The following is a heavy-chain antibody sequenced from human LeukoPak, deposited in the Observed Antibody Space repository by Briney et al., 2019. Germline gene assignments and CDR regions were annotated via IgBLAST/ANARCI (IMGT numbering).Heavy chain of an antibody. Sequence: SETLSLTCAVYGGSFSGYYWSWIRQPPGKGLEWIGEINHSGSTNYNPSLKSRVTISVDTSKNQFSLKLSSVTAADTAVYYCARSQKTTVIDYMDVWGKGTTVTVSS. CDR1: GGSFSGYY. CDR2: INHSGST. J-gene: IGHJ6*03. CDR3: ARSQKTTVIDYMDV. V-gene: IGHV4-34*01. D-gene: IGHD4-11*01.